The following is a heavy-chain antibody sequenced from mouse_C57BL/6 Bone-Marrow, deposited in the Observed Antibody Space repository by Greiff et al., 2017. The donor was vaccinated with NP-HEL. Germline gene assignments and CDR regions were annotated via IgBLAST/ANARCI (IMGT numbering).Heavy chain of an antibody. CDR1: GYTFTSYW. CDR3: ARLEGYPYYFDY. Sequence: VQLQQPGAELVKPGASVKLSCKASGYTFTSYWMHWVKQRPGQGLEWIGMIHPNSGSTNYNEKFKSKATLTVDKSSSTAYMQLSSLTSEDSAVYFCARLEGYPYYFDYWGQGTTLTVSS. J-gene: IGHJ2*01. V-gene: IGHV1-64*01. D-gene: IGHD2-2*01. CDR2: IHPNSGST.